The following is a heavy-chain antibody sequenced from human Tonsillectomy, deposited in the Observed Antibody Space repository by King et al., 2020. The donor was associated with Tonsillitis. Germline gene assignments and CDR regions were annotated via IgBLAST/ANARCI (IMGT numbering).Heavy chain of an antibody. CDR2: IHKTSGT. D-gene: IGHD3-10*01. CDR3: AEAWGAPSGEY. J-gene: IGHJ4*02. V-gene: IGHV3-66*01. CDR1: GFSVSNAY. Sequence: QLVESGGGLVQPGGSLRLSCAASGFSVSNAYMIWVRQAPEKGLEWVSFIHKTSGTYYADSVKGRFTISRDDSQNTLYLQMNSLSAEDTAVHYCAEAWGAPSGEYWGQGTVVTVSS.